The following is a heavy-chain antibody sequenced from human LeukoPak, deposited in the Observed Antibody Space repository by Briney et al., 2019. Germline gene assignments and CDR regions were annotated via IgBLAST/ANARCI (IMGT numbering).Heavy chain of an antibody. Sequence: PSETLSLTCTVSGGSVSSGSYYWSWIRQPLGKGLEWIGYIYYSGSTNYNPSLKSRVTISVDTSKNQFSLKLSSVTAADTAVYYCARGDVAYCGGDCYPYFQHWGQGTLVTVSS. CDR3: ARGDVAYCGGDCYPYFQH. D-gene: IGHD2-21*02. V-gene: IGHV4-61*01. J-gene: IGHJ1*01. CDR2: IYYSGST. CDR1: GGSVSSGSYY.